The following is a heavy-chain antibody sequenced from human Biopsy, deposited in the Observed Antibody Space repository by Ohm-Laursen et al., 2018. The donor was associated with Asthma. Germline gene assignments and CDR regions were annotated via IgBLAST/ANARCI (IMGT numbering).Heavy chain of an antibody. CDR3: ARAVDYSHYYGIDV. J-gene: IGHJ6*02. Sequence: ATVKISCKTSGYTLNNAGITWVRQAPGQGLEWMGWISVYNGNTKVAQKLQDRVTMITDTSTSTAYMELRSLRSDDTAVYFCARAVDYSHYYGIDVWGQGTTVTVS. V-gene: IGHV1-18*01. CDR2: ISVYNGNT. CDR1: GYTLNNAG. D-gene: IGHD3-10*01.